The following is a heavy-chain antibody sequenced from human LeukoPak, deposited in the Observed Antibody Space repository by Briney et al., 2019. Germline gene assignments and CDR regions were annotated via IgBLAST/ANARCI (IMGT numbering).Heavy chain of an antibody. CDR1: GFTLSTYA. Sequence: GGSLRLSCAASGFTLSTYAMSWVRQTPGKGLEWVAATSSDAGTYYADSVKGRFTISRDNSKNTLYLQMSSLRAEDTAVYYCARAGYCSGGSCRLDYFDYWGQGTLVTVSS. CDR3: ARAGYCSGGSCRLDYFDY. V-gene: IGHV3-23*01. CDR2: TSSDAGT. J-gene: IGHJ4*02. D-gene: IGHD2-15*01.